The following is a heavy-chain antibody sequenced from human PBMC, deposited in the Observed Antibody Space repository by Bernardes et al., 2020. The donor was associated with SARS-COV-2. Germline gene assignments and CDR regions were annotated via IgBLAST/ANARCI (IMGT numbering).Heavy chain of an antibody. D-gene: IGHD3-10*01. CDR1: GFTFISAA. CDR2: ISGSGGAT. J-gene: IGHJ4*02. Sequence: WGSLRLSCAASGFTFISAAMSWVRQAPGKGLEWVSTISGSGGATYYADSVKCRFTISRDNSKNTLYLQMSSLRAEDTAIYYCAKDFGETQWGQGTLVTVSS. V-gene: IGHV3-23*01. CDR3: AKDFGETQ.